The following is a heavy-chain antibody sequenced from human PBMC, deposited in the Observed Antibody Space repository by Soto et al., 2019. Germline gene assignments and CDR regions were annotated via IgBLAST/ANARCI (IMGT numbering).Heavy chain of an antibody. CDR3: TRDPLRVSLSQNSGMDV. V-gene: IGHV3-48*02. CDR2: ISSTTTTI. CDR1: GFPFSSFS. D-gene: IGHD2-8*01. Sequence: GGSLRLSCAASGFPFSSFSMNWVRQAPGKGLEWISYISSTTTTIYYADSVKGRFTISRDSAENSLYLQMNSLRDEDTAVYYCTRDPLRVSLSQNSGMDVWGQGTTVTVSS. J-gene: IGHJ6*02.